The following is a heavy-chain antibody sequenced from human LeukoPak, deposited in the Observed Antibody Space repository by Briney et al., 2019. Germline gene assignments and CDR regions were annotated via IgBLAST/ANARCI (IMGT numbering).Heavy chain of an antibody. CDR3: ASGRYSYANEF. CDR1: GGSISSYY. V-gene: IGHV4-59*12. CDR2: IYYSGNT. Sequence: SETLSLTCTVSGGSISSYYWSWIRQPPGKGLEWIGYIYYSGNTNYNPSLKSRVTMSVDTSKNQFSLKLSSVTAADTAVYYCASGRYSYANEFWGLGTLVTVSS. J-gene: IGHJ4*02. D-gene: IGHD5-18*01.